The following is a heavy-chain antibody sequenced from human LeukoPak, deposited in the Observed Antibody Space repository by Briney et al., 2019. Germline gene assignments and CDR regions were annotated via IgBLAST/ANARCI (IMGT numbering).Heavy chain of an antibody. CDR1: GGTFSSYA. Sequence: GASVKVSCKASGGTFSSYAISWVRQAPGHGLEWMGGIIPIFGTANYAQKFQGRVTITADESTSTAYLELSSLRSEDTAVYYCASSMVRGVTLYYYYGMDVWGQGTTVTVSS. CDR3: ASSMVRGVTLYYYYGMDV. D-gene: IGHD3-10*01. CDR2: IIPIFGTA. J-gene: IGHJ6*02. V-gene: IGHV1-69*13.